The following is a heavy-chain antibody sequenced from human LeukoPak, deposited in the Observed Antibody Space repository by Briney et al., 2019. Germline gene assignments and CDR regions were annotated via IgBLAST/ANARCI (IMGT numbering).Heavy chain of an antibody. Sequence: SQTLSLTCTVSGGSISSGSYYWTWIPQPAGKGLEWIGRIYTSGNTNYSPSLQSRVTISVDTSKNQFSLKLSSVTAADTDFYYCARGYPFDYCGQGMLATVSA. D-gene: IGHD1-14*01. CDR1: GGSISSGSYY. CDR2: IYTSGNT. V-gene: IGHV4-61*02. CDR3: ARGYPFDY. J-gene: IGHJ4*02.